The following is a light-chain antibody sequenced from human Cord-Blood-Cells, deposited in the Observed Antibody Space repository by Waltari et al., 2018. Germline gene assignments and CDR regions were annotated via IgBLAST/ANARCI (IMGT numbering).Light chain of an antibody. J-gene: IGKJ1*01. CDR3: QQYYSTPWT. CDR1: KSVLYSSNNKNY. V-gene: IGKV4-1*01. Sequence: DIVMTQSPDSLAVSLDERATINCKSSKSVLYSSNNKNYLAWYQQKPGQPPKLLIYWASTRESGVPDRFSGSGSGTDFTLTISSLQAEDVAVYYCQQYYSTPWTFGQGTKEEIK. CDR2: WAS.